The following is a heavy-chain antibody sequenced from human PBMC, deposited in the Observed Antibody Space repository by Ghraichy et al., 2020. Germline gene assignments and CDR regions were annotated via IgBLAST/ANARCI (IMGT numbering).Heavy chain of an antibody. Sequence: GGSLRLSCAASGFTFSSYGMHWVRQAPGKGLEWVAVIWYDGSNKYYADSVKGRFTISRDNSKNTLYLQMNSLRAEDTAGYYCAKAWESYYYGSGSYYGYYYGMNVWGKGTTLTVSS. CDR1: GFTFSSYG. CDR3: AKAWESYYYGSGSYYGYYYGMNV. CDR2: IWYDGSNK. J-gene: IGHJ6*04. V-gene: IGHV3-33*06. D-gene: IGHD3-10*01.